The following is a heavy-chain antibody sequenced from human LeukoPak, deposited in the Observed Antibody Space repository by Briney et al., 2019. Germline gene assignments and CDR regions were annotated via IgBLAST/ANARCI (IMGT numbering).Heavy chain of an antibody. CDR2: INHSGST. Sequence: PSETLSLTCAVYGGSFSGYYWSWIRQPPGKGLEWIGEINHSGSTNYNPSLKSRVTISVDTSKNQFSLKLSSVTAADTAVYYCAGDGITMISYWGQGTLVTVSS. J-gene: IGHJ4*02. CDR3: AGDGITMISY. D-gene: IGHD3-22*01. V-gene: IGHV4-34*01. CDR1: GGSFSGYY.